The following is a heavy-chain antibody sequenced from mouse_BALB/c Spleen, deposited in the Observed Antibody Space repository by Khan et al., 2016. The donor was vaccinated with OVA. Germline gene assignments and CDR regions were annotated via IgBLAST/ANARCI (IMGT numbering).Heavy chain of an antibody. CDR1: GFSLTDYG. V-gene: IGHV2-6-7*01. Sequence: QVRLQQSGPGLVAPSQSLSITCTVSGFSLTDYGVNWVRQPPGKGLEWLGMIWGDGSTDYNSALKSRLSISKDNSKSQVFLKMNSLQTDDTARYYCVRELRLGGFAYWGQGTLVTVSA. CDR3: VRELRLGGFAY. CDR2: IWGDGST. J-gene: IGHJ3*01. D-gene: IGHD1-2*01.